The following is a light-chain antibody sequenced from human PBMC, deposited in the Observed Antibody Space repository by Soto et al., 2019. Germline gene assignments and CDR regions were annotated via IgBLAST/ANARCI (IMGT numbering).Light chain of an antibody. CDR3: QQYNNWWT. V-gene: IGKV3-15*01. J-gene: IGKJ1*01. Sequence: EIVMTQSPATLSVSPGERATLSCRASQSVSNNLAWYQKKPGQAPRLLIYGASTRATGIPARFSGSGSGTEFTLTISSLQSEDFAFYSWQQYNNWWTFGQGTRVDIK. CDR1: QSVSNN. CDR2: GAS.